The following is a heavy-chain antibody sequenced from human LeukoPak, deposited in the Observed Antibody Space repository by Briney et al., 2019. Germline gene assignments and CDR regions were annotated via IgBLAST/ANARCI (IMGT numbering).Heavy chain of an antibody. CDR2: IYYSGST. V-gene: IGHV4-30-4*08. Sequence: PSETLSLTCTVSGGSISSGDYYWSWIRQPPGKGLEWIGYIYYSGSTYYNPSLKSRVTISVDTSKNQFSLKLSSVTAADTAVYYCARESTVTTNEENWFDLWGQGTLVTVSS. CDR1: GGSISSGDYY. CDR3: ARESTVTTNEENWFDL. J-gene: IGHJ5*02. D-gene: IGHD4-17*01.